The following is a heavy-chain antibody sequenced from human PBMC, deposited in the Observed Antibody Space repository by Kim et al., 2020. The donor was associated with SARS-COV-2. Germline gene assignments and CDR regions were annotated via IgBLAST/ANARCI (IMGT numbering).Heavy chain of an antibody. D-gene: IGHD3-22*01. CDR2: IYYSGST. CDR1: GGSISSSSYY. V-gene: IGHV4-39*07. Sequence: SETLSLTCTVSGGSISSSSYYWGWIRQPPGKGLEWIGSIYYSGSTYYNPSLKSRVTISVDTSKNQFSLKLSSVTAADTAVYYCAREDITMISGYYGMDVWGQGTTVTVSS. J-gene: IGHJ6*02. CDR3: AREDITMISGYYGMDV.